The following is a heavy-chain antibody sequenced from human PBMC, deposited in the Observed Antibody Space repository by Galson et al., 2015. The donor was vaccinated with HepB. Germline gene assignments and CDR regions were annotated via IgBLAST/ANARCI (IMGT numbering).Heavy chain of an antibody. CDR2: TYYRSKWYT. J-gene: IGHJ5*02. V-gene: IGHV6-1*01. CDR1: EDSVSSNSAA. CDR3: ARVEQQVVPTGWFDP. Sequence: CAISEDSVSSNSAAWNWIRQSPSRGLEWLGRTYYRSKWYTDYALSVQGRITINPDTSRNQFSLQLTSVTPDDTAVYYCARVEQQVVPTGWFDPWGQGTLATVSS. D-gene: IGHD6-13*01.